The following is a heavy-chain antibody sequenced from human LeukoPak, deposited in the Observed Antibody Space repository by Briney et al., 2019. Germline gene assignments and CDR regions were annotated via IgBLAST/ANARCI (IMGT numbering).Heavy chain of an antibody. J-gene: IGHJ5*02. CDR2: IYYSGST. CDR1: GGSISSGGYY. V-gene: IGHV4-31*03. Sequence: SETLSLTCTVSGGSISSGGYYWSWIRQHPGKGLEWIGYIYYSGSTYYNPSLKSRVTISVDTSKNQFSLKLSSVTAADTAVYYCARGGQVVPAVIADWFDPWGQGTLVTVSS. D-gene: IGHD2-2*02. CDR3: ARGGQVVPAVIADWFDP.